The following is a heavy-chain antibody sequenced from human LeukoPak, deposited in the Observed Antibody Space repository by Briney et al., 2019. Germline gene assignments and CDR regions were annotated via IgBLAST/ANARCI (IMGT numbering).Heavy chain of an antibody. J-gene: IGHJ4*02. Sequence: GGSLRLPCAASGFTFSSYAMSWVRQAPGKGLEWVSAISGSGGSTYYADSVKGRFTISRDNSKNTLYLQMNSLRAEDTAVYYCARYDFWSGYYPDYWGQGTLVTVSS. V-gene: IGHV3-23*01. CDR2: ISGSGGST. D-gene: IGHD3-3*01. CDR1: GFTFSSYA. CDR3: ARYDFWSGYYPDY.